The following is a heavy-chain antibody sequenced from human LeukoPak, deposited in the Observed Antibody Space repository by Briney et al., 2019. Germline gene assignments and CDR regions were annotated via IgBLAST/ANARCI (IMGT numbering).Heavy chain of an antibody. CDR3: ARGRAPGGYSSSWYLRFGFDY. V-gene: IGHV4-34*01. D-gene: IGHD6-13*01. Sequence: PSETLSLTCAVYGGSFTNYYWRWSWIRQPPGKGLEWIGEINHSGSTNYNPSLKSRVTISVDTSKNQFSLKLSSVTAADTAVYYCARGRAPGGYSSSWYLRFGFDYWGQGTLVTVSS. CDR2: INHSGST. J-gene: IGHJ4*02. CDR1: GGSFTNYY.